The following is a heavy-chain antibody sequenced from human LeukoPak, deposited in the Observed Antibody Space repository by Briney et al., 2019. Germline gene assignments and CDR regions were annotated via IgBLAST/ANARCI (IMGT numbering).Heavy chain of an antibody. Sequence: QTGGSLRLSSAVSGFTFRSYAMSWVRQAPGKGLEWVPAISGSGGRTYYADSVKGRFTISRDNSKNTLYLQMNSLRADDTAVYYCAKATPPPKIGYSGYDYGVYYYHMDVWGKGTTVTVSS. CDR1: GFTFRSYA. CDR3: AKATPPPKIGYSGYDYGVYYYHMDV. V-gene: IGHV3-23*01. CDR2: ISGSGGRT. J-gene: IGHJ6*03. D-gene: IGHD5-12*01.